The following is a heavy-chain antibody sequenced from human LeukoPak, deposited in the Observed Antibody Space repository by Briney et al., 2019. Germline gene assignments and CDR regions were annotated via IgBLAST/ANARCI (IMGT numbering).Heavy chain of an antibody. CDR3: ASFIAGVTDY. V-gene: IGHV4-4*07. D-gene: IGHD1-26*01. J-gene: IGHJ4*02. Sequence: SETLSLTCTVSGGSISTYCWSWIRQPAGKGLEWIGHICTSGSTNYNPSLKSRVTISVKTSKNQFSLKLSSVTAADTAVYYCASFIAGVTDYWGQGTLVTVSS. CDR1: GGSISTYC. CDR2: ICTSGST.